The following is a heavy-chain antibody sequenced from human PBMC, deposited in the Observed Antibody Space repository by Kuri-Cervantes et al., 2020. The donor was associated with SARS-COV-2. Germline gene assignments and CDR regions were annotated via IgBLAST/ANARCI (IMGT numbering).Heavy chain of an antibody. V-gene: IGHV4-30-4*08. D-gene: IGHD3-10*01. CDR2: IYYSGST. Sequence: LRLSCTVSGGSISSGDYYWSWIRQPPGKGLEWIGYIYYSGSTYYNPSLKSRVTISVDTSKNQFSLKLSSVTAADTAVYYCARNLVWFGELLYPPAGAFDIWGQGTMVTVS. CDR1: GGSISSGDYY. J-gene: IGHJ3*02. CDR3: ARNLVWFGELLYPPAGAFDI.